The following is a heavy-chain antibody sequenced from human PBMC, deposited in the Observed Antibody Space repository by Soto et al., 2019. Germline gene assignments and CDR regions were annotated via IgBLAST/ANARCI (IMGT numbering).Heavy chain of an antibody. CDR1: GFSFTSYA. D-gene: IGHD3-16*02. J-gene: IGHJ4*02. V-gene: IGHV3-23*01. CDR3: AKYLGVWGSDRHYFDD. Sequence: EVQLLESGGGLVQPGGSLRLSCAASGFSFTSYAMTWVRQAPGKGLEWVSVINEIGATTYYADSVKGRFIISRDNSMNTVYLQMNSLRDDDTAVYYCAKYLGVWGSDRHYFDDWGQGTLVTVSS. CDR2: INEIGATT.